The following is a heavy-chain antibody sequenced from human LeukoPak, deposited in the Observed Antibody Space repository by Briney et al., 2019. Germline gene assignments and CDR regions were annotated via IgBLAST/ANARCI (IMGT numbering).Heavy chain of an antibody. CDR1: GGTFSSYA. CDR2: IIPIFGTA. J-gene: IGHJ6*03. CDR3: ARIAASYPYYYYHYMDV. Sequence: SVKVSCKASGGTFSSYAISWVRQAPGQGLEWMRGIIPIFGTANYAQKFQGRVTITADKSTSTAYMELSSLRSEDTAVYYCARIAASYPYYYYHYMDVWGKGTTVTVSS. D-gene: IGHD6-6*01. V-gene: IGHV1-69*06.